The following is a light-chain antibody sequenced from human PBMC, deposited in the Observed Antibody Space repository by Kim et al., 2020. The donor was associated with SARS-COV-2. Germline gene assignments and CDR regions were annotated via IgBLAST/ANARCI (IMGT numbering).Light chain of an antibody. V-gene: IGLV3-1*01. J-gene: IGLJ2*01. Sequence: SYELTQPPSVSVSPGQTATIPCSGDRLGNKYACWYRQKPGQSPVLVLYQDTKRPSGIPERFSGSNSGNTATLTISGTQAMDEADYYCQAWDTTTVVFGGGTQLTVL. CDR1: RLGNKY. CDR2: QDT. CDR3: QAWDTTTVV.